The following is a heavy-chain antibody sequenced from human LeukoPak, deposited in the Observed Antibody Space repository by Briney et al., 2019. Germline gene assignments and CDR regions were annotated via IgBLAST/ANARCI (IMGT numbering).Heavy chain of an antibody. Sequence: SETLSLTCTVSGGSISSYYWSWIRQPPGKGLEWIGYIYHSGSTYYNPSLKSRVTISVDRSKNQFSLKLSSVTAADTAVYYCARSGYSGYDWGQGTLVTVSS. CDR3: ARSGYSGYD. V-gene: IGHV4-59*04. CDR2: IYHSGST. J-gene: IGHJ4*02. D-gene: IGHD5-12*01. CDR1: GGSISSYY.